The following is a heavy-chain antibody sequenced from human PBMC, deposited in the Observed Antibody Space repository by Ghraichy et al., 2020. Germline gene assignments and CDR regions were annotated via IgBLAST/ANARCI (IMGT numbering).Heavy chain of an antibody. Sequence: GSLRLSCEVSGLSFRDAWMSWVRQAPGKGLEWVARIKNRNYGGTTDYVAPVKGRFTISRDDSKNMLFLQMNSLQINDTAIYYCTTLSTTMTHGGDFWGRGTRVTVSP. J-gene: IGHJ4*02. CDR3: TTLSTTMTHGGDF. D-gene: IGHD4-17*01. CDR1: GLSFRDAW. V-gene: IGHV3-15*01. CDR2: IKNRNYGGTT.